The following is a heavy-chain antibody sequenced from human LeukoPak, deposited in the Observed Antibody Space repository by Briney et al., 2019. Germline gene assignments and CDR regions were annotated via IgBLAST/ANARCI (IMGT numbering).Heavy chain of an antibody. CDR1: GYTFTSYG. D-gene: IGHD2-15*01. V-gene: IGHV1-18*01. CDR2: ISAYSGNT. CDR3: ARVRYCSGGSCYSRNYYYYGMDV. Sequence: ASVKVSCKASGYTFTSYGISRVRQAPGQGLEWMGLISAYSGNTNFAQKLQGRVTMTTDASTSTAYMELRSLRSDDTAVYYCARVRYCSGGSCYSRNYYYYGMDVWGQGTTVTVSS. J-gene: IGHJ6*02.